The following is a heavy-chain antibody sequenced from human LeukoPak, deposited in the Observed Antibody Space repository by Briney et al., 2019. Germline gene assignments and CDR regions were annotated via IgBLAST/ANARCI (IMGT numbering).Heavy chain of an antibody. CDR3: ARDRLRTYYYDSSGYYANGVDAFDI. CDR2: ISSSSSYI. Sequence: PGGSLRLSCAASGFTFSSYSMNWVRQAPGKGLEWVSSISSSSSYIYYADSVKGRFTISRDNAKNSLYLQMSSLRAEDTAVYYCARDRLRTYYYDSSGYYANGVDAFDIWGQGTMVTVSS. J-gene: IGHJ3*02. V-gene: IGHV3-21*01. D-gene: IGHD3-22*01. CDR1: GFTFSSYS.